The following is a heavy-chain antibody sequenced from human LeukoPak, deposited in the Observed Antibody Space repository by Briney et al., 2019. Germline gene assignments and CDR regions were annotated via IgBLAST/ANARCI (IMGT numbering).Heavy chain of an antibody. CDR2: INHSGST. D-gene: IGHD6-19*01. V-gene: IGHV4-34*01. Sequence: PSETLSLTCGVYGGSFSGYYWSWIRQPPGKGLEWIGEINHSGSTNYNPSLKSRVTISVDTSKNQFSLKLSSVTAADTAVYYCASARMAVADYWGQGTLVTVSS. CDR3: ASARMAVADY. CDR1: GGSFSGYY. J-gene: IGHJ4*02.